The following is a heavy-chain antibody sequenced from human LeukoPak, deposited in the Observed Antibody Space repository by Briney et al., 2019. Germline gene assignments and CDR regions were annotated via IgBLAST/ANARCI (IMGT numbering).Heavy chain of an antibody. CDR2: ITPIINSA. Sequence: SAKVSCKTSGGTFRSHIFSWVRQAPGQGLEWMGRITPIINSAKYAQKFRDRLTITADTSTGTAYMELSSLTPEDTALYYCTRVNLRGSQYNWFDPWGQGTLVIVSS. D-gene: IGHD1-26*01. V-gene: IGHV1-69*08. J-gene: IGHJ5*02. CDR3: TRVNLRGSQYNWFDP. CDR1: GGTFRSHI.